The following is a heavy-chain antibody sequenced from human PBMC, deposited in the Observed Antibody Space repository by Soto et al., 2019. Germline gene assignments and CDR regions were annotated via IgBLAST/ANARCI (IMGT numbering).Heavy chain of an antibody. D-gene: IGHD3-3*01. CDR2: ISGSGGST. CDR1: GFTFSSDA. V-gene: IGHV3-23*01. CDR3: ARDAFLETDPNWFDP. Sequence: EVQLLESGGGLVQPGGSLRLSCAASGFTFSSDAMSWVLQAPGKGLEWVSAISGSGGSTYHAASVKGRFTSSRDNSKNTLYLPMNSLRAEDTAVYYGARDAFLETDPNWFDPWGQGTLVTVSS. J-gene: IGHJ5*02.